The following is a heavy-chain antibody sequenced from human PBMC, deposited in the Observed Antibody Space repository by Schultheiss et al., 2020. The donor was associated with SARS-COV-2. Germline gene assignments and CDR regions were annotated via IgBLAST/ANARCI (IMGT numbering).Heavy chain of an antibody. CDR3: ARLRAMVRGVIYYYYYGMDV. J-gene: IGHJ6*02. CDR2: IYTSGST. CDR1: GGSISSGGYS. D-gene: IGHD3-10*01. Sequence: SETLSLTCAVSGGSISSGGYSWSWIRQPAGKGLEWIGRIYTSGSTNYNPSLKSRVTISVDTSKNQFSLKLSSVTAADTAVYYCARLRAMVRGVIYYYYYGMDVWGQGTTVTVSS. V-gene: IGHV4-61*02.